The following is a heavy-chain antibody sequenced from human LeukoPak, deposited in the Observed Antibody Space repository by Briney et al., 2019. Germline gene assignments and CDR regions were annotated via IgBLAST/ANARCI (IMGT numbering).Heavy chain of an antibody. CDR3: ARGVRRFRTGDYESSGYFPSDH. V-gene: IGHV1-8*01. CDR2: MNPNTGSA. CDR1: GYNFTIYD. Sequence: ASVTVSCKGSGYNFTIYDINWVRQAPGQGPAWVGWMNPNTGSAGYPHKFQNRVTMTRNISISTAYLELTSLTSEDTAVYYCARGVRRFRTGDYESSGYFPSDHWGQGTLVTVSS. D-gene: IGHD3-22*01. J-gene: IGHJ4*02.